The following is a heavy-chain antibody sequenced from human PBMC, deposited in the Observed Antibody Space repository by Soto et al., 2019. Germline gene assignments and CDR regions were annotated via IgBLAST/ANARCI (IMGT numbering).Heavy chain of an antibody. V-gene: IGHV3-48*03. CDR2: IDSSGSAI. D-gene: IGHD2-2*01. J-gene: IGHJ4*02. Sequence: GGSLRLSCVASGFTFSSYEMNWVRQAPGKGLQWVSYIDSSGSAIYYADSVKGRFTISRDNAKNSLYLQMNSLRAEDTALYYCARGDASGYWGQGTLVTVSS. CDR3: ARGDASGY. CDR1: GFTFSSYE.